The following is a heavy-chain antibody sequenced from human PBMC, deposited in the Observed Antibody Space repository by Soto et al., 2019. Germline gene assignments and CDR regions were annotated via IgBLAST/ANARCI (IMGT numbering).Heavy chain of an antibody. V-gene: IGHV4-38-2*01. CDR2: IYHGGST. CDR3: ARSSGGVFGIIIEGSNWLAP. D-gene: IGHD3-16*02. J-gene: IGHJ5*02. Sequence: PSETLSLTCAVSGYSISSGYYWGWLRQPPGKGLEWIGSIYHGGSTYYNPSLNSRVTLSIDMTSNHVSLILNSVTAADTAVYYCARSSGGVFGIIIEGSNWLAPWGQGSLVTVSS. CDR1: GYSISSGYY.